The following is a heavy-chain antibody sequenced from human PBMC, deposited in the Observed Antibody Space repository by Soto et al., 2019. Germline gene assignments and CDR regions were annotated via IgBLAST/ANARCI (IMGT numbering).Heavy chain of an antibody. D-gene: IGHD2-15*01. CDR2: FYYSGNT. V-gene: IGHV4-59*01. CDR3: TKYRRTDAEGYSFDY. CDR1: GGSISSYY. J-gene: IGHJ4*02. Sequence: SETLSLTCIVSGGSISSYYWSWIRQPPGKGLEWIGYFYYSGNTNYNPSLKSRVTISVDSAKNQFSLQLSSVTAADTAVYFCTKYRRTDAEGYSFDYWGQGALVTVSS.